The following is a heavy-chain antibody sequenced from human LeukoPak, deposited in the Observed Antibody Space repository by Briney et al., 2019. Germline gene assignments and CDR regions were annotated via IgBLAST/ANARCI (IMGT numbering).Heavy chain of an antibody. CDR2: ISSSSSTI. CDR3: AKDKESSSWYYFDY. Sequence: GGSLRLSCAAPGFTFSTYSMNWVRQAPGKGLEWVSYISSSSSTIYYADSVKGRFTISRDNAKNSLYLQMSSLRDEDSAVYYCAKDKESSSWYYFDYWGQGTLVTVSS. CDR1: GFTFSTYS. D-gene: IGHD6-13*01. J-gene: IGHJ4*02. V-gene: IGHV3-48*02.